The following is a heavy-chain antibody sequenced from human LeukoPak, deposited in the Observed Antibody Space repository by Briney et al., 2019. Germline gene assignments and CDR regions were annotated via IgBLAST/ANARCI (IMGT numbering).Heavy chain of an antibody. V-gene: IGHV4-34*01. CDR1: GGSFSGYY. J-gene: IGHJ4*02. CDR2: INHSGST. Sequence: SETLSLTCAFYGGSFSGYYWSWIRQPPGKGLEWIGEINHSGSTNYNPSLKSRVTISVDTSKNQFSLKLSSVTAADTAVYYCARVGVTTAYWGQQTLVTVSS. D-gene: IGHD4-11*01. CDR3: ARVGVTTAY.